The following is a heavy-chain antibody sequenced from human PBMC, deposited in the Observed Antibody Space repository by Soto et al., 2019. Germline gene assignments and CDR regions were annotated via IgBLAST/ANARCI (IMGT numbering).Heavy chain of an antibody. Sequence: QVQLVESGGGVVQPGRSLRLSCAASGFTFSSYAMHWVRQAPGKGLEWVAVISDDGSNKYYADSVKGRFTISRDSSKHTLYLQMNSLRAEDTAVYYCARDRQQYYYGMDVW. V-gene: IGHV3-30-3*01. J-gene: IGHJ6*01. CDR1: GFTFSSYA. CDR2: ISDDGSNK. D-gene: IGHD6-13*01. CDR3: ARDRQQYYYGMDV.